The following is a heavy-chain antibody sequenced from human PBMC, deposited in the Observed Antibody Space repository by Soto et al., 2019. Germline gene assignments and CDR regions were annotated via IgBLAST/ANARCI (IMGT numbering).Heavy chain of an antibody. CDR2: ITGSGVST. D-gene: IGHD2-2*01. V-gene: IGHV3-23*01. Sequence: EVQLLASGGGLVQPGGSLRLSCAASGLTFSSYVMTWVRQAPGKGLEWVSAITGSGVSTYYADSVKGRFIISRDNSRNTLYLQMNSLRAEDTAVFYCAKESTSGTTLDYWGQGTLVTVSS. CDR1: GLTFSSYV. J-gene: IGHJ4*02. CDR3: AKESTSGTTLDY.